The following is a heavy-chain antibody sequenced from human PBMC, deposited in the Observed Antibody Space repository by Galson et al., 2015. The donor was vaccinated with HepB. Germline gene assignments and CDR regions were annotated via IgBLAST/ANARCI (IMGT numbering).Heavy chain of an antibody. V-gene: IGHV1-69*13. Sequence: SVKVSCKASGCTFSSYAISWVRQAPGQGLEWMGGIIPIFGIANYAQKFQGRVTITADASTSTAYMELSSLRSEDTAVYYCARETIPAAISYFDYWGPGTLVTVSS. D-gene: IGHD2-2*01. J-gene: IGHJ4*02. CDR3: ARETIPAAISYFDY. CDR2: IIPIFGIA. CDR1: GCTFSSYA.